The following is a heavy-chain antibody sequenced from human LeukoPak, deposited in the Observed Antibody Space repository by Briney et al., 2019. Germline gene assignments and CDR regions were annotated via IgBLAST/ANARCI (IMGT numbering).Heavy chain of an antibody. CDR3: AKGLYSGSPDAFDI. Sequence: GGSLRLSCAASGFTFSNYGMSWVRQAPGMGLEWVSGVRAGGSTYYTGSVKGRFTISRDNSKSTLSLQMNSLRVEDTATYYCAKGLYSGSPDAFDIWGQGTMVTASS. D-gene: IGHD1-26*01. CDR2: VRAGGST. CDR1: GFTFSNYG. V-gene: IGHV3-23*01. J-gene: IGHJ3*02.